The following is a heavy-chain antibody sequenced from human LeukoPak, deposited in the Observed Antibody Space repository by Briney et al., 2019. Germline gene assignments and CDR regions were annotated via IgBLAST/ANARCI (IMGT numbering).Heavy chain of an antibody. J-gene: IGHJ4*02. Sequence: GGSLRLSCAASGFTFSDHYMDWVRQAPGKGLEWVGRSRNKANSYTTEYAASVKGRFTISRDDSKNSLYLQVNSLKTEDTAMYYCVRSRDYWGQGTLVTVSS. CDR1: GFTFSDHY. CDR2: SRNKANSYTT. V-gene: IGHV3-72*01. CDR3: VRSRDY.